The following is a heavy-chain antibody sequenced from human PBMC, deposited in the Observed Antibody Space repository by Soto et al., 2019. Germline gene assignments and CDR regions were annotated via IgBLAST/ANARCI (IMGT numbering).Heavy chain of an antibody. V-gene: IGHV4-59*08. CDR3: ARRYSYGHFDC. Sequence: SETLSLTCTVSGASISSSYWSWIRQPPGKGLEWIGYIYNSGSTTYNPSLKSRVTISVDTSKNQFSLRLSSVTAADTAVYYCARRYSYGHFDCWGQGTLVTVSS. CDR2: IYNSGST. CDR1: GASISSSY. D-gene: IGHD5-18*01. J-gene: IGHJ4*02.